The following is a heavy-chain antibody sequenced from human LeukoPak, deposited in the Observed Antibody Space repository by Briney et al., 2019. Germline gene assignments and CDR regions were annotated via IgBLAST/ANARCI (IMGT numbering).Heavy chain of an antibody. CDR2: ISGSDGRT. CDR1: RFTFSSYA. J-gene: IGHJ4*02. CDR3: AKGGMVAATHFDY. Sequence: GGSLRLSCAASRFTFSSYAMSWVRQAPGKGLEWVSTISGSDGRTYYADSVKGRFTISRDNSKNTLYLQMNSLRAEDTAVYYCAKGGMVAATHFDYWGQGTLVTVSS. D-gene: IGHD2-15*01. V-gene: IGHV3-23*01.